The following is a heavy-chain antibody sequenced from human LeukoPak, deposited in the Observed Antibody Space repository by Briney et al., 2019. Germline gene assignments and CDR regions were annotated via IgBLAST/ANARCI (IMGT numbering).Heavy chain of an antibody. V-gene: IGHV3-7*03. D-gene: IGHD3-22*01. Sequence: AGGSLRLSCAASGFTFSSYWMSWVRQAPGKGLEWVAIIKQDGSEKYYVDSVKGRFTISRDNAKNSLYLQMNSLRAEDTAVYYCAKGNLLQYYYDSSGYYYYFDYWGQGTLVTVTS. CDR2: IKQDGSEK. J-gene: IGHJ4*02. CDR1: GFTFSSYW. CDR3: AKGNLLQYYYDSSGYYYYFDY.